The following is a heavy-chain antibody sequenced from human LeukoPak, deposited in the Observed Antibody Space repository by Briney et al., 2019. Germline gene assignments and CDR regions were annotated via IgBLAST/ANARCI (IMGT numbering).Heavy chain of an antibody. CDR2: INHSGST. CDR1: GGSFSGYY. D-gene: IGHD3-10*01. V-gene: IGHV4-34*01. CDR3: ARCLQIKKIYGSGNIYWFDP. J-gene: IGHJ5*02. Sequence: PSETLSLTCAVYGGSFSGYYWSWIRQPPGKGLEWNGEINHSGSTNYNPSLKSRVTISVDTSKNQFSLKLSSVTAADTAVYYCARCLQIKKIYGSGNIYWFDPWGQGTLVTVSS.